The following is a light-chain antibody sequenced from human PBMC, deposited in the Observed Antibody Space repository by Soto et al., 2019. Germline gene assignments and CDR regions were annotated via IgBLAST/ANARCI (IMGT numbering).Light chain of an antibody. CDR2: GNS. V-gene: IGLV1-40*01. CDR3: QSYDSSLYV. CDR1: SSNIGAGYD. Sequence: QSVLTQPPSVSGGPGQRVTISCTGGSSNIGAGYDVHWYQQLPGTAPKLLIYGNSNRPSGVPDRFSGSKSGTSASLAITGLQAEDEADYYCQSYDSSLYVFGTGTKVPVL. J-gene: IGLJ1*01.